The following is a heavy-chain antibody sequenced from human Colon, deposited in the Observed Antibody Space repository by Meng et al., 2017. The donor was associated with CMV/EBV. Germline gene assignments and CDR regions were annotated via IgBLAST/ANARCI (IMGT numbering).Heavy chain of an antibody. J-gene: IGHJ6*02. V-gene: IGHV3-74*01. CDR2: IKGDEIEA. CDR3: AKDPRAGIVVVPAAIRKIYYYGMDV. CDR1: GFTFNSYW. D-gene: IGHD2-2*02. Sequence: GESLKISCVASGFTFNSYWIHWVRQAPGEGLVWVSRIKGDEIEASYADSVKGRFTISRDNSKNTLYLQMNSLRAEDTAVYYCAKDPRAGIVVVPAAIRKIYYYGMDVWGQGTTVTVS.